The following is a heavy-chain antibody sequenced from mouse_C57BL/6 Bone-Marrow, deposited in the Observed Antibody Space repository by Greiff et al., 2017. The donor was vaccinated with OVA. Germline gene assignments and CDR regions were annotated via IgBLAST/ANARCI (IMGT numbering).Heavy chain of an antibody. CDR1: GYTFTSYW. Sequence: QVHVKQPGTELVKPGASVKLSCKASGYTFTSYWMHWVKQRPGQGLEWIGNINPSNGGTNYNEKFKSKATLTVDKSSSTAYMQLSSLTSEDSAVYYCARRGWLPYYAMDYWGQGTSVTVSS. D-gene: IGHD2-3*01. J-gene: IGHJ4*01. V-gene: IGHV1-53*01. CDR2: INPSNGGT. CDR3: ARRGWLPYYAMDY.